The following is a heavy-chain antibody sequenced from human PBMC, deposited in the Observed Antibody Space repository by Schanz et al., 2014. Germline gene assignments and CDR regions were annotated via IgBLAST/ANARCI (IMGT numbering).Heavy chain of an antibody. J-gene: IGHJ6*03. V-gene: IGHV1-18*01. Sequence: VQLVQSGAEVKRPGASVRVSCKASGYTFTSYGINWVRQAPGQGLEWMGWISAYNGNTNYAQKLQGRVTITADKSTSTAYMELTSLRSEDTAVYYCAGTYCSSTSCYTGYYYMDVWGKGTTVTVSS. D-gene: IGHD2-2*02. CDR3: AGTYCSSTSCYTGYYYMDV. CDR2: ISAYNGNT. CDR1: GYTFTSYG.